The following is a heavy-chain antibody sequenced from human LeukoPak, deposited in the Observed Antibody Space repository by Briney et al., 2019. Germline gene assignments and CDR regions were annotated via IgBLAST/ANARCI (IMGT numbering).Heavy chain of an antibody. Sequence: GGSLRLSCAFSGFTFSSHWMHWVRQAPGKGLVWVSLMNSDGSITAYADSVKGRFTISRDSAKNTLYLQMNSLRVEDTAVYYCAREVDTAMVYWGQGTLVTVSS. CDR3: AREVDTAMVY. V-gene: IGHV3-74*01. CDR1: GFTFSSHW. CDR2: MNSDGSIT. J-gene: IGHJ4*02. D-gene: IGHD5-18*01.